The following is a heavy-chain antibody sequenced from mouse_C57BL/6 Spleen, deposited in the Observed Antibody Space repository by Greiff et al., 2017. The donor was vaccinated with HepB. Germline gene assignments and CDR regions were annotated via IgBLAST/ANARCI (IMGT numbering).Heavy chain of an antibody. CDR2: IHPNSGST. CDR3: ARCPNYYGSSYDY. CDR1: GYTFTSYW. V-gene: IGHV1-64*01. D-gene: IGHD1-1*01. Sequence: QVQLQQSGAELVKPGASVKLSCKASGYTFTSYWMHWVKQRPGQGLEWIGMIHPNSGSTNYNEKFKSKATLTVDKSSSTAYMQLSSLTSEDSAVYYCARCPNYYGSSYDYWGQGTTLTVSS. J-gene: IGHJ2*01.